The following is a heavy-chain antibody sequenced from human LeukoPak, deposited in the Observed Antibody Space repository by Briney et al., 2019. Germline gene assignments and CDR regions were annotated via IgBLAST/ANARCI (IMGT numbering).Heavy chain of an antibody. CDR1: GGSISGYY. V-gene: IGHV4-59*01. CDR2: VHYDGSP. J-gene: IGHJ6*03. CDR3: ARTTFWSGRSPDYHHCYMDV. D-gene: IGHD3-3*01. Sequence: SETLSLTCTVSGGSISGYYWSWIRQAPGKGLEWIGYVHYDGSPNYNTSLKSRVTISVDASKNQFSLKVSFVSAADTAVYYCARTTFWSGRSPDYHHCYMDVWGKGTTVTVSS.